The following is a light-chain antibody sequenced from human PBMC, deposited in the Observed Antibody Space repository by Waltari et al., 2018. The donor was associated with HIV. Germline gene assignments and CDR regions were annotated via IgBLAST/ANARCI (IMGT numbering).Light chain of an antibody. V-gene: IGLV2-23*02. Sequence: QSALTQTASVSGSPGQSITLPCPGTRSDVGGYNLVSWHQQHPGKAPKLMIYEVSKRPSGVSNRFAGSKSGNTASLTISGLQAEDEADYYCCAYAGSTTYVIFGGGTKLTV. J-gene: IGLJ2*01. CDR3: CAYAGSTTYVI. CDR1: RSDVGGYNL. CDR2: EVS.